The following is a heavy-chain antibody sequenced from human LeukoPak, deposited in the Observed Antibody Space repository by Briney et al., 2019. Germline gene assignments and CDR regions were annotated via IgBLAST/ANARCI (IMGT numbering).Heavy chain of an antibody. J-gene: IGHJ5*02. CDR1: GGTFSNYA. D-gene: IGHD6-19*01. CDR3: ALLFRGRIAVAGNH. Sequence: SVKVSCKASGGTFSNYAISWVRQAPGQGLEWMGGIIPIFGTANYAQKFQGRVTITADESTSTAYMELSSLRSEDTAVYYCALLFRGRIAVAGNHWGQGTLVTVSS. CDR2: IIPIFGTA. V-gene: IGHV1-69*13.